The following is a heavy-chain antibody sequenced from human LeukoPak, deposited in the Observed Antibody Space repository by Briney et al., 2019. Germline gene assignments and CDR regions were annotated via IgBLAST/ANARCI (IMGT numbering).Heavy chain of an antibody. D-gene: IGHD1-26*01. CDR1: GYTFTSYG. Sequence: ASVTVSCTASGYTFTSYGISWVRQAPGQGLEWMAWISAYNGNTNYAQKLQGRVTMTTDTSTSTAYMELRSLRPDDTAVYYCARDYSGSSYYFDYWGQGTLVTVSS. V-gene: IGHV1-18*01. CDR2: ISAYNGNT. CDR3: ARDYSGSSYYFDY. J-gene: IGHJ4*02.